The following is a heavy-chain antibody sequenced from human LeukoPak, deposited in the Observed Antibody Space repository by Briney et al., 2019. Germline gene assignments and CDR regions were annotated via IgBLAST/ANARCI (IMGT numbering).Heavy chain of an antibody. Sequence: GGSLRLSCAVSGFTLSAYSMHWVRQTPGKGLEWLAVISYDEDKEYYADSVRGRFTISRDNSRDTLYLQLSSLRPEDTAVYYCARDPFGGKIFDFWGQGTLVTVSS. CDR1: GFTLSAYS. D-gene: IGHD3-16*01. V-gene: IGHV3-30*03. CDR3: ARDPFGGKIFDF. CDR2: ISYDEDKE. J-gene: IGHJ4*02.